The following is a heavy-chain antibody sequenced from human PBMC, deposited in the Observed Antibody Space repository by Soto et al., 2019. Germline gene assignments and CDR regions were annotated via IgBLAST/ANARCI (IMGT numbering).Heavy chain of an antibody. Sequence: EVQLVESGGGLVKPGGSLRLSCAASGFTFTRYSMNWVRQAPGKGLEWVSSISGSGGSTYYADSVKGRFTISRDNSKNTLYLQMNSLRVEDTAVYYCAKAAYYYGSGSYFPFDYWGQGTLVTVSS. CDR3: AKAAYYYGSGSYFPFDY. V-gene: IGHV3-23*04. D-gene: IGHD3-10*01. J-gene: IGHJ4*02. CDR2: ISGSGGST. CDR1: GFTFTRYS.